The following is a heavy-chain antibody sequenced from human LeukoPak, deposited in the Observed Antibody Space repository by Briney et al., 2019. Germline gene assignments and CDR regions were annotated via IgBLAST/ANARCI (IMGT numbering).Heavy chain of an antibody. Sequence: GSLRLSCAASGFTFSSYTMHWVRQAPGKGLEYVSAISTNGGSTSYANSVKGRFTISRDNSKNTLYLQMGSLRAEDLAVYCCARNIAVAGDDYWGRGTLVTVSS. CDR2: ISTNGGST. J-gene: IGHJ4*02. D-gene: IGHD6-13*01. V-gene: IGHV3-64*01. CDR1: GFTFSSYT. CDR3: ARNIAVAGDDY.